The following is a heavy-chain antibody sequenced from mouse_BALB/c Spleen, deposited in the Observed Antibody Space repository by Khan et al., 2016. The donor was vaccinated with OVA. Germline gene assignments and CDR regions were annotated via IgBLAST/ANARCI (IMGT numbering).Heavy chain of an antibody. Sequence: EVQLVESGGGLVKPGGSLKLSCAASGFTFSSYDMSWVRQTPEQRLEWVTTISSGGGYIYYPDSVKGRSTISRDNAKNTLYLQMSRLRSEDSAMYYCTRYGGRSEYDYDIDAMDYWGQGTSVTVSS. J-gene: IGHJ4*01. CDR3: TRYGGRSEYDYDIDAMDY. V-gene: IGHV5-9-3*01. D-gene: IGHD2-4*01. CDR1: GFTFSSYD. CDR2: ISSGGGYI.